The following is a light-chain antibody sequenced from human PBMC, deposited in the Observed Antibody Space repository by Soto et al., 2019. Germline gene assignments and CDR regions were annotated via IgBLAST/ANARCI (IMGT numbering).Light chain of an antibody. Sequence: QSVLTQPPSASGTPGQRVTISCSGSSSNIGSNTVNWYQQLPGTPPKLVIYSNNQRPSGVPDRFSGSKSGTSASLAISGLQSEDEADYYCVAWDDSLNGYVVFGGGTKLTVL. CDR3: VAWDDSLNGYVV. J-gene: IGLJ2*01. CDR2: SNN. V-gene: IGLV1-44*01. CDR1: SSNIGSNT.